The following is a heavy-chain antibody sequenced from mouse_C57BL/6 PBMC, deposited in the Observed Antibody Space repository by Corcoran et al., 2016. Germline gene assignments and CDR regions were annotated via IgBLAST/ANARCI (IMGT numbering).Heavy chain of an antibody. V-gene: IGHV1-26*01. CDR1: GYTFTDYY. CDR3: AILWLPFAY. J-gene: IGHJ3*01. Sequence: EVQLQESGPELVKPGASVKISCKASGYTFTDYYLNWVKQSHGKSLEWIGDINPNNGGTSYNQKFKGKATLTVDKSSSTAYMELRSLTSEDSAVYYCAILWLPFAYWGQGTLVTVSA. CDR2: INPNNGGT. D-gene: IGHD2-3*01.